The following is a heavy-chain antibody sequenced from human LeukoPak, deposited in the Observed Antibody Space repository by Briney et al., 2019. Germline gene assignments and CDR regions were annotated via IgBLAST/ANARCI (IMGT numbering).Heavy chain of an antibody. CDR2: INPSGGST. D-gene: IGHD1-26*01. J-gene: IGHJ4*02. CDR1: GYTFTSYG. Sequence: ASMKVSCKASGYTFTSYGISWVRQAPGQGLEWMGIINPSGGSTSYAQKFQGRVTMTRDMSTSTVYMELSSLRSEDTAVYYCARDNSGSYDYWGQGTLVTVSS. V-gene: IGHV1-46*01. CDR3: ARDNSGSYDY.